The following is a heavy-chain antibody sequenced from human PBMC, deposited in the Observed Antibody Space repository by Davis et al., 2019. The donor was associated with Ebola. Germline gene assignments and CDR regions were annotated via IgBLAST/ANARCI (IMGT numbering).Heavy chain of an antibody. Sequence: SETLSLTCTVSGGSISTGTYFWNWIRQPAGKGLEWIGRIYSSGYTSYNPSLKNRVTISVNTSKNQFSLKLNSVIAADTAVYFCARLSGLFSSSSGALYFDLWGRGTLVSVSS. CDR1: GGSISTGTYF. D-gene: IGHD6-6*01. CDR3: ARLSGLFSSSSGALYFDL. J-gene: IGHJ2*01. CDR2: IYSSGYT. V-gene: IGHV4-61*02.